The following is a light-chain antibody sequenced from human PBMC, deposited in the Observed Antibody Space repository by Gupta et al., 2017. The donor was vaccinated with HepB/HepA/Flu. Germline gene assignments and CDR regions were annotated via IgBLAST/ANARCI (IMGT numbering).Light chain of an antibody. V-gene: IGLV2-23*02. CDR2: EVN. CDR3: CADAGSFTHV. CDR1: TSGVGGYNL. Sequence: GSPGQSITISCTAGTSGVGGYNLVSWFQQYPGKAPKLIMYEVNKRPSGVSNRFSGSKSGNTASLTIAWHQTEDEADYYCCADAGSFTHVFGTGTKVIVL. J-gene: IGLJ1*01.